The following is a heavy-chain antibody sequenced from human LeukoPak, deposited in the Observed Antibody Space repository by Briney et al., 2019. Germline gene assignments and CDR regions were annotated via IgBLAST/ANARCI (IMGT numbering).Heavy chain of an antibody. Sequence: GGSLRLSCAASGYTFSSYAMHWVRQAPGKGLEWVAVISYDGSNKYYADSVKGRFTISRDNSKNTLYLQMNSLRAEDTAVYYCARGGDYAEYDYWGQGTLVTVSS. V-gene: IGHV3-30-3*01. CDR1: GYTFSSYA. CDR2: ISYDGSNK. CDR3: ARGGDYAEYDY. D-gene: IGHD4-17*01. J-gene: IGHJ4*02.